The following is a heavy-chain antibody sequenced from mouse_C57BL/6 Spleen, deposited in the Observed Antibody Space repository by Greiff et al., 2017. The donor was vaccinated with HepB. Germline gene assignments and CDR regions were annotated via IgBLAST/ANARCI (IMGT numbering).Heavy chain of an antibody. D-gene: IGHD1-1*01. Sequence: VKLQQSGPELVKPGASVKISCKASGYAFSSSWMNWVKQRPGKGLEWIGRIYPGDGDTNYNGKFKGKATLTADKSSSTAYMQLSSLTSEDSAVYFCARKGITTVVPFAYWGQGTLVTVSA. V-gene: IGHV1-82*01. CDR2: IYPGDGDT. CDR3: ARKGITTVVPFAY. CDR1: GYAFSSSW. J-gene: IGHJ3*01.